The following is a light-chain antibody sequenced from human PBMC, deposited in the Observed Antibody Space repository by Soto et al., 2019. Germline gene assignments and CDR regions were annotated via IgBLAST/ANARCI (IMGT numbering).Light chain of an antibody. CDR3: QSYDSSLSGSV. J-gene: IGLJ7*01. V-gene: IGLV1-40*01. CDR1: SSNIGAGYN. CDR2: GNN. Sequence: QAVLTQPPSVXXXXGLRVTISCTGSSSNIGAGYNEHWYQQLPGTAPNLLIYGNNNRPSGVPDRFSGSKSGTSASLAIIGLQAEDEADYYCQSYDSSLSGSVFGGGTQLTVL.